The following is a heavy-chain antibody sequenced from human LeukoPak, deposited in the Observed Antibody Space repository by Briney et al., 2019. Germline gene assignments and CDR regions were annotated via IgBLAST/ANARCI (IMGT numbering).Heavy chain of an antibody. V-gene: IGHV6-1*01. CDR1: GDSVSSNSAA. CDR3: ARSTSSLLYGMDV. J-gene: IGHJ6*02. CDR2: TYYRSKWYN. Sequence: SQTLSLTCAISGDSVSSNSAAWDWIRQSPPRGLEWLGRTYYRSKWYNEYAVSVKSRVTINPDTSKNQFSLQLNSVTPEDTAVYYCARSTSSLLYGMDVWGQGTTVTVSS. D-gene: IGHD6-13*01.